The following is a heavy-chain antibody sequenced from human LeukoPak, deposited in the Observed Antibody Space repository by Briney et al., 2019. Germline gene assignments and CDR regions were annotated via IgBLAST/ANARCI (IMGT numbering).Heavy chain of an antibody. V-gene: IGHV4-39*01. CDR3: ARHRSKWLQSSFDY. CDR2: NFYSGNT. J-gene: IGHJ4*02. CDR1: GGSINSSSYY. D-gene: IGHD5-24*01. Sequence: SETLSLTCTVSGGSINSSSYYWGWIRQPPGKGLEWIGSNFYSGNTYHHPSLRSRVTIYVDTNKSQFSLKLNSVTDADTSVYYCARHRSKWLQSSFDYWGQGTLVTVSS.